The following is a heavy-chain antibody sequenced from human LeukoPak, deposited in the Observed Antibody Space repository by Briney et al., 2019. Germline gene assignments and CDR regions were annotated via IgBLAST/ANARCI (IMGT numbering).Heavy chain of an antibody. D-gene: IGHD3-10*01. J-gene: IGHJ3*02. Sequence: PGGSLRLSCEASGFTFHNYAMAWVRQAPGKGLEYVSSIGASGDNIYYGGSVKGRFTIFRDNSKNTLFLQMNSLRAEDTALYYCATQSPDYSIGPSYGSFNIWGQGTKVTVSS. CDR2: IGASGDNI. V-gene: IGHV3-23*01. CDR1: GFTFHNYA. CDR3: ATQSPDYSIGPSYGSFNI.